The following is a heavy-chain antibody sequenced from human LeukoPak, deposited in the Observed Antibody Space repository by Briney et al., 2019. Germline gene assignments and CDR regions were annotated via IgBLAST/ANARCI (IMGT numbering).Heavy chain of an antibody. J-gene: IGHJ4*02. CDR2: IYYSGST. CDR1: GGSISSYY. Sequence: SETLSLTCTVSGGSISSYYWSWIRQPPGKGVEWIGYIYYSGSTNYNPSLKSRDTISVDTSKNQFSLKLSSVTAADTAVYYCARLSYGSGSYYADYWGQGTLVTVSS. CDR3: ARLSYGSGSYYADY. D-gene: IGHD3-10*01. V-gene: IGHV4-59*12.